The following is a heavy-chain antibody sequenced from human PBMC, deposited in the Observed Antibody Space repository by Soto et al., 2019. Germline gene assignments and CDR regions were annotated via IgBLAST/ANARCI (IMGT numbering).Heavy chain of an antibody. J-gene: IGHJ4*02. V-gene: IGHV4-39*01. Sequence: QLQLQESGPGLVKPSETLSLTCTVSGGSISSSSYYWGWIRQPPGKGLEWIGSIYYSGSTYYNPPLKLLVTISVDTSKNQFSLKLSSVTAADTAVYYCARHTPAISISDHWGQGTLVTVSS. CDR1: GGSISSSSYY. D-gene: IGHD2-15*01. CDR3: ARHTPAISISDH. CDR2: IYYSGST.